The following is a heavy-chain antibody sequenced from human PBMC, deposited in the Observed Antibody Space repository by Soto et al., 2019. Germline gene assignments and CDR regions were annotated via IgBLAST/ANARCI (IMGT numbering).Heavy chain of an antibody. V-gene: IGHV5-10-1*01. CDR1: GYSFTSYR. CDR2: IDPSDSYT. Sequence: GESLKISCKGPGYSFTSYRISWVRQMPGKGLGWMGRIDPSDSYTNYSPSFQGHVTISADKPISTAYLQWSSLKASDTAMYYCATCAPSLPGVYYTPGMDVWGQGTRVTAP. J-gene: IGHJ6*02. D-gene: IGHD3-3*01. CDR3: ATCAPSLPGVYYTPGMDV.